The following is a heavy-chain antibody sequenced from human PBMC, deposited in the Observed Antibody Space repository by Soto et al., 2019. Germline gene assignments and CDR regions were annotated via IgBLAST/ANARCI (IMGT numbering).Heavy chain of an antibody. CDR3: ARVYSSVGWFDP. CDR2: ISAYNGNT. J-gene: IGHJ5*02. Sequence: ASVKVSCKASGYTFTSYGISWVRHAPGQGLEWMGWISAYNGNTNYAQKLQGRVTMTTDTSTSTAYMELRSLRSDDTAVYYCARVYSSVGWFDPWGQGTLVTVSS. CDR1: GYTFTSYG. D-gene: IGHD6-19*01. V-gene: IGHV1-18*01.